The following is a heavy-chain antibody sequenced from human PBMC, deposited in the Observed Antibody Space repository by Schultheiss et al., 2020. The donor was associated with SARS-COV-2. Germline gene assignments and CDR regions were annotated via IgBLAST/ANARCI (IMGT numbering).Heavy chain of an antibody. Sequence: SLKISCAASGFTFDDYAMHWVRQAPGKGLEWVSGISWNSGSIGYADSVKGRFTISRDNAKNSLYLQMNSLRAEDTAVYYCARGGVWNTYAHDAFDIWGQGTMVTVSS. CDR2: ISWNSGSI. D-gene: IGHD1/OR15-1a*01. CDR1: GFTFDDYA. CDR3: ARGGVWNTYAHDAFDI. J-gene: IGHJ3*02. V-gene: IGHV3-9*01.